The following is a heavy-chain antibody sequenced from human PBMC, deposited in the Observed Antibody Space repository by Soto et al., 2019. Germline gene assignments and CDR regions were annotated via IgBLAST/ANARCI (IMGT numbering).Heavy chain of an antibody. CDR2: ISSSTTDI. CDR3: TRDRQQVAFVY. V-gene: IGHV3-48*01. Sequence: EVQLVESGGGLVQPGGSLRLSCAASGLPFIGYSINWVRQAPGKGLEWVSYISSSTTDIQYADFVKGRFTISRDNAKNSVWLQMNSLRVEDTAVYYCTRDRQQVAFVYWGQGPLVTVSS. D-gene: IGHD6-6*01. J-gene: IGHJ4*02. CDR1: GLPFIGYS.